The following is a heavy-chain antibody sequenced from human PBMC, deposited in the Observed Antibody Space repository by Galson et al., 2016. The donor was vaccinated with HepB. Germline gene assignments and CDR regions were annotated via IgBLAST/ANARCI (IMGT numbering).Heavy chain of an antibody. CDR2: IYGDDDK. Sequence: PALVKPTQTLTLTCTFSGFSLRTSGVGVGWIRQPPGKALEWLAHIYGDDDKRYSPSLRSRVTITEDTSKNQVVLTMTNVDPIDTATYYCAHVANYGFPPDPWGHGTVVTVVS. CDR1: GFSLRTSGVG. CDR3: AHVANYGFPPDP. J-gene: IGHJ5*02. D-gene: IGHD3/OR15-3a*01. V-gene: IGHV2-5*02.